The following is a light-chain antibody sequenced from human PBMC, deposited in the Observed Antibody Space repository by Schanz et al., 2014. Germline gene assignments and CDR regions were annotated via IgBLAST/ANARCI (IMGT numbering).Light chain of an antibody. CDR1: QSVTNNF. CDR2: GAS. CDR3: QQCGSSPWT. J-gene: IGKJ1*01. Sequence: ENVLTQSPGTLSLSPGERATLSCRASQSVTNNFLAWYQQKPGQAPTLLIYGASSRATGIPDRFSGSGSGTDFTLTISRLEPEDFAVYFCQQCGSSPWTFGQGTTVEIK. V-gene: IGKV3-20*01.